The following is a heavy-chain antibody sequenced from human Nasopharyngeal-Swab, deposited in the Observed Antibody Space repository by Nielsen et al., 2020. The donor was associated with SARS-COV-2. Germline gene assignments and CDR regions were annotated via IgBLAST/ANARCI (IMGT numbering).Heavy chain of an antibody. D-gene: IGHD2-21*02. CDR1: GSSFSSYW. J-gene: IGHJ4*02. CDR3: ARTDSTLAYCGGDCSLDY. Sequence: GGSLRLSCKGSGSSFSSYWIGWVPQMPGKGLEWMGIIYPGDSDTRYSPSFQGQVTISVDKSISTAYLLWSSLKASDTAMYYCARTDSTLAYCGGDCSLDYWGQGTLVTVSS. CDR2: IYPGDSDT. V-gene: IGHV5-51*01.